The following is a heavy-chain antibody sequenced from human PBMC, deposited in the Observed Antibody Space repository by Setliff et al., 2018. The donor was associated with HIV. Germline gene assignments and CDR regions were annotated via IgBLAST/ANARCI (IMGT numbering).Heavy chain of an antibody. J-gene: IGHJ4*01. CDR1: GDFFSSDYY. CDR2: INHSGST. Sequence: KTSETLSLTCTVSGDFFSSDYYWGWIRQSPGKGLEWIGEINHSGSTNYNPSLKSRVTISVDSSKNQFSLKLSSVTAADTAVYYCARDARWLQFPYFDYWGQGTLVTVSS. V-gene: IGHV4-38-2*02. D-gene: IGHD5-12*01. CDR3: ARDARWLQFPYFDY.